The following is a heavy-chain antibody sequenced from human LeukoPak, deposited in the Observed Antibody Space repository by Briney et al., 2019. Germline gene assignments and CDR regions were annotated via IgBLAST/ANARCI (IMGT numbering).Heavy chain of an antibody. CDR3: SKAAAGIGFDY. CDR1: GGTFSSYA. Sequence: ASVKVSCKASGGTFSSYAISWVRQAPGQGLEWMGGIIPIFGTANYAQKFQGRVTITADKSTSTAYMELSSLRSEDTAVYYCSKAAAGIGFDYWGQGTLVTVSS. J-gene: IGHJ4*02. CDR2: IIPIFGTA. V-gene: IGHV1-69*06. D-gene: IGHD6-13*01.